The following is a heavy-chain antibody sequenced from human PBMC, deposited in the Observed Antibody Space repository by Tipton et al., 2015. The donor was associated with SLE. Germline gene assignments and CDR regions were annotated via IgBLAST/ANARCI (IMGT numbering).Heavy chain of an antibody. J-gene: IGHJ3*02. CDR2: TYYRSKWYN. Sequence: GLVKPSQTLSLTCAISGDSVSSNSAAWNWIRQSPSIGLEWLGRTYYRSKWYNDYAVSVKSRITINPDTSRNQFSLQLNAVTPEDTAVYYCARVGYSDSSANDAFDIWGQGTMVTVSS. CDR1: GDSVSSNSAA. D-gene: IGHD3-22*01. CDR3: ARVGYSDSSANDAFDI. V-gene: IGHV6-1*01.